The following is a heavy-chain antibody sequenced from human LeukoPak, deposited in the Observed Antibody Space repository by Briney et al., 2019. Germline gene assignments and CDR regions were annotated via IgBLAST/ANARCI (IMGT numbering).Heavy chain of an antibody. CDR3: TTDPDILTKDYYYYYGMDV. Sequence: TGGSLRLSCAASGFTFSNAWMSWVRQAPGKGLEWVGRIKSKTDGGTTDYAAPVKGRFTISRDDSKNTLYLQMNSLKTEDTAVYYRTTDPDILTKDYYYYYGMDVWGQGTTVTVSS. J-gene: IGHJ6*02. D-gene: IGHD3-9*01. V-gene: IGHV3-15*01. CDR1: GFTFSNAW. CDR2: IKSKTDGGTT.